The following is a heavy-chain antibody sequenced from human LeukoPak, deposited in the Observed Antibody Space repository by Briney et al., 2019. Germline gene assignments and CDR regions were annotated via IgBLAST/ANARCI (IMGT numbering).Heavy chain of an antibody. CDR1: GFTFSSFS. V-gene: IGHV3-21*01. J-gene: IGHJ4*02. D-gene: IGHD5-18*01. CDR2: ISPSGSLI. CDR3: ASTPLKIQSAA. Sequence: PGGSLRLSCAASGFTFSSFSMNWVRQAPGKGLEWVSSISPSGSLISYADSVKGRFTISRDNTNNSVYLQMSSLRVEDTGVYYCASTPLKIQSAAWGQGTLVAVSS.